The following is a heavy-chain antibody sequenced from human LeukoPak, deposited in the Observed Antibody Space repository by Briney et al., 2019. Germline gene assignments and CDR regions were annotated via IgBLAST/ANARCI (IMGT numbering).Heavy chain of an antibody. J-gene: IGHJ4*02. Sequence: KTSETLSLTCTVSGGSISSSSYYWGWIRQPPGKGLEWIGSIYYSGSTYYNPSLKSRVTISVDTPKNQFSLKLSSVTAADTAVYYCARDHACSNGVCSYFDYWGQGTLVTVSS. D-gene: IGHD2-8*01. V-gene: IGHV4-39*07. CDR2: IYYSGST. CDR1: GGSISSSSYY. CDR3: ARDHACSNGVCSYFDY.